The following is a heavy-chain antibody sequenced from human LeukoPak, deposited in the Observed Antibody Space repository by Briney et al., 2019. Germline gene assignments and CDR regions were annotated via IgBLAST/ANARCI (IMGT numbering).Heavy chain of an antibody. J-gene: IGHJ4*02. Sequence: GASVKVSCKASGYTFTSYDINWVRQATGQGLEWMGWMNPNSGNTGYAQKFQGRVTMTTDTSTSTAYVELRSLRSDDTAVYYCAREGDLPAASFDYWGQGTLVTVSS. D-gene: IGHD2-2*01. CDR3: AREGDLPAASFDY. CDR2: MNPNSGNT. CDR1: GYTFTSYD. V-gene: IGHV1-8*01.